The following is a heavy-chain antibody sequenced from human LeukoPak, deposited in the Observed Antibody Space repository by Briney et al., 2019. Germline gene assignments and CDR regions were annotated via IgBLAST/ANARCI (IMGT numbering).Heavy chain of an antibody. CDR2: ISSSSSYI. V-gene: IGHV3-21*01. J-gene: IGHJ6*02. Sequence: GSLRLSCAASGFTFSSYSMNWVRQAPGKGLEWVSSISSSSSYIYYADSVKGRFTISRDNAKNSLYLQMNSLRAEDTAVYYCALAHYCSGGSCYDYYGMDVWGQGTTVTVSS. D-gene: IGHD2-15*01. CDR3: ALAHYCSGGSCYDYYGMDV. CDR1: GFTFSSYS.